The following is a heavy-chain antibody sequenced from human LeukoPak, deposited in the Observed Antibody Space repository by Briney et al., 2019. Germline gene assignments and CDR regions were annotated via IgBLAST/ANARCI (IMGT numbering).Heavy chain of an antibody. CDR3: ARDDFEYSVHYGMDV. D-gene: IGHD3-9*01. CDR2: VHRSGDT. Sequence: SETLSLTCSVSGGSISSYYWSWIRQPAGKGLEWIGRVHRSGDTNYNPSLKSRLTMSAETSKNQISLRLRSVSAADTAVYYCARDDFEYSVHYGMDVWGQGTTVTVSS. V-gene: IGHV4-4*07. CDR1: GGSISSYY. J-gene: IGHJ6*02.